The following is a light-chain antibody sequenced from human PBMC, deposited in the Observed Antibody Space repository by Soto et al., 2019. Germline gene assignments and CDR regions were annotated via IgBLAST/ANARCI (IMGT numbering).Light chain of an antibody. CDR2: DAS. V-gene: IGKV1-5*01. CDR1: QSVSMW. J-gene: IGKJ1*01. Sequence: DIQMTQSPSTLSASVGDRVTITWRASQSVSMWLAWYQQKPGKAPRLLIYDASNLESGVPSRFSGSGSRTEFTLTITSLQPEDAATYYCQQYNTYLTWTFGQGTKVDI. CDR3: QQYNTYLTWT.